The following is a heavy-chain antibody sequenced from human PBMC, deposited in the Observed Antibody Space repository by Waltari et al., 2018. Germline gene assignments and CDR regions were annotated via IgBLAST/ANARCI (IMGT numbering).Heavy chain of an antibody. J-gene: IGHJ4*02. Sequence: EVQLVESGGGLVKPGGSLRLSCAASGFTFSNAWMSWVRQAPGKGLEWVGRIKSKTDGGTTDYAAPAKGRFTISRDDSKNTLYLQMNSLRAEDTAVYYCARRATGSFDYWGQGTLVTVSS. V-gene: IGHV3-15*01. CDR3: ARRATGSFDY. CDR2: IKSKTDGGTT. CDR1: GFTFSNAW. D-gene: IGHD3-9*01.